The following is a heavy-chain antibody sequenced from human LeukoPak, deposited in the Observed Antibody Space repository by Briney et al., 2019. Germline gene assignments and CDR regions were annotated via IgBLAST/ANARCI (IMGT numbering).Heavy chain of an antibody. Sequence: ASVKVSCKASGYTFTSYYMHWVRQAPGQGLEWMGIINPSGGSTSYAQKFQGRVTITADESTSTAYMELSSLRSEDTAVYYCARDYLVVPAAIPYYYYGMDVWGQGTTVTVSS. D-gene: IGHD2-2*01. CDR1: GYTFTSYY. CDR3: ARDYLVVPAAIPYYYYGMDV. CDR2: INPSGGST. J-gene: IGHJ6*02. V-gene: IGHV1-46*01.